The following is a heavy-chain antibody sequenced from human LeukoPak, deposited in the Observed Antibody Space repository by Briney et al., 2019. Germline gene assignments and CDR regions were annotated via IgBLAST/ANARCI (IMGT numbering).Heavy chain of an antibody. V-gene: IGHV1-46*01. CDR1: VYTFINYY. CDR2: INPSGGGT. J-gene: IGHJ4*02. CDR3: ARVSSWVSAAFDF. Sequence: ASVTVSCKSFVYTFINYYMHWVRQAPGLGLEGMGIINPSGGGTNYAKKFQGRLSMTWETTTNTAFMELSSLTSEGTAVYYCARVSSWVSAAFDFWCQGTLVTVSA. D-gene: IGHD1-26*01.